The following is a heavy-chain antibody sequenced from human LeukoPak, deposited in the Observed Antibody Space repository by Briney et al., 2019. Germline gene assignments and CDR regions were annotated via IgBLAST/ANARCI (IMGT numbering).Heavy chain of an antibody. V-gene: IGHV4-59*08. CDR2: ISNSGSP. J-gene: IGHJ5*02. D-gene: IGHD3-9*01. CDR3: ASGGYFDWFNH. Sequence: SETLSLTCTVSRGSISSCYWSWIRQPPGKGLEWIGHISNSGSPAYNPSLKSRVTISADTSKNQFSLRLSSVTAADTAVYYCASGGYFDWFNHWGQGTLVTVSS. CDR1: RGSISSCY.